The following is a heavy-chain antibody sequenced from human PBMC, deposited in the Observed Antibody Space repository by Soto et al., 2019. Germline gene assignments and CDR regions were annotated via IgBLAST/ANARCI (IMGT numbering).Heavy chain of an antibody. V-gene: IGHV4-59*01. CDR1: GGSISSYY. CDR2: VYYCGST. D-gene: IGHD6-6*01. Sequence: SETLSLTCAVSGGSISSYYCTWSWLRPRQGLELVWYVYYCGSTSYNPSLKIQVTISVDTSKNQFSLNLNSVTAAAAAAYYCARLKREIAARPPGWTINARYYYYYYGMDVWGQGTTVTVYS. J-gene: IGHJ6*02. CDR3: ARLKREIAARPPGWTINARYYYYYYGMDV.